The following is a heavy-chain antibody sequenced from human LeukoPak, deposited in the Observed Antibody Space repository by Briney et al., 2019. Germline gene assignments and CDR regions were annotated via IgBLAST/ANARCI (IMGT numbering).Heavy chain of an antibody. CDR1: GFTLSNYW. D-gene: IGHD2/OR15-2a*01. CDR3: SSFSH. CDR2: INTDGTTT. Sequence: GGSLRLSCAASGFTLSNYWMHWVRQAPGKGLVWVSHINTDGTTTNYADSVKGRFTISRHNAKNTLYLQMNSLRAEDTAVYYCSSFSHWGQGTLVTVSS. J-gene: IGHJ4*02. V-gene: IGHV3-74*01.